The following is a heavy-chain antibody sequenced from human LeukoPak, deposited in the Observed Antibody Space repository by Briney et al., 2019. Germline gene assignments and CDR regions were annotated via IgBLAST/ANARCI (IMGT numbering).Heavy chain of an antibody. CDR2: IYTSGST. J-gene: IGHJ6*03. CDR3: ARDRGGSYQNPYYYYYMDV. V-gene: IGHV4-4*07. D-gene: IGHD1-26*01. Sequence: SETLSLTCTVSGGSISSYYWSWIRQPAGKGLEWIGRIYTSGSTNYNPSLKSRVTMSVDTSKNQFSLKLSSVTAADTAVYYCARDRGGSYQNPYYYYYMDVWGKGTTVTVSS. CDR1: GGSISSYY.